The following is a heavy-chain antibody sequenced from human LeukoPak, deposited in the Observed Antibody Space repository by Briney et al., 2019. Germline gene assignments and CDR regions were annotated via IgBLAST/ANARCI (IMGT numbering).Heavy chain of an antibody. V-gene: IGHV3-53*01. Sequence: PGGSLRLSCTVSGFTVSSNSMSWVRQAPGKGLEWVSFIYSDNTHYSDSVKGRFTISRDNSKNTLYLQMNSLRAEDTAVYYCARSVVVAAPFDYWGQGTLVTVSS. CDR2: IYSDNT. D-gene: IGHD2-15*01. CDR3: ARSVVVAAPFDY. CDR1: GFTVSSNS. J-gene: IGHJ4*02.